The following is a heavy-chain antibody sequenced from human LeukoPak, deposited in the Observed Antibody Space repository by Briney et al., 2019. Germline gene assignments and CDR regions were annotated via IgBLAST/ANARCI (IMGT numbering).Heavy chain of an antibody. V-gene: IGHV1-8*01. CDR3: ARVNCSSTSCRSKFLDY. CDR2: MNPNSGNT. Sequence: ASVKVSCKASGYTFTNYDINWVRQATGQGLEWMGWMNPNSGNTGYAQKFQGRVTMTRNTSISTAYMELSSLRSGDTAVYYCARVNCSSTSCRSKFLDYWGQGTLVTVSS. CDR1: GYTFTNYD. J-gene: IGHJ4*02. D-gene: IGHD2-2*01.